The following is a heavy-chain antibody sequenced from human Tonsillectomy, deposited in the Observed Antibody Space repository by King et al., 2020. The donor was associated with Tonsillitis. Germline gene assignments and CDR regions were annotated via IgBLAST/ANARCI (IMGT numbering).Heavy chain of an antibody. CDR2: IKSKTDGGTT. CDR3: TTDSSGLVVPAAD. Sequence: EVQLVESGGGLVKPGGSLRLSCAASGFSFSNAWMSWVRQAPGKGLEWVGRIKSKTDGGTTDYAAPVKGRFTISRDDSKNTLYLQMNSLKAEDTAVYYCTTDSSGLVVPAADWGQGTLVTVSS. CDR1: GFSFSNAW. J-gene: IGHJ4*02. D-gene: IGHD2-2*01. V-gene: IGHV3-15*01.